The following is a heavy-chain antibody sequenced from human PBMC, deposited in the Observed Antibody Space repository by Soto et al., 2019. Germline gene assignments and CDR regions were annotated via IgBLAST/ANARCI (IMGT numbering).Heavy chain of an antibody. CDR1: GGSISSSSYY. Sequence: QLQLQESGPGLVKPSETLSLTCTVSGGSISSSSYYWGWIRQPPGKGLEWIGSIYYSGSTYYNPAHKSRVTISVDTSKNQFSLKLSSVTAADTAVYYCARLRAYSYGPFYYMDVWGKGTTVTVSS. V-gene: IGHV4-39*01. D-gene: IGHD5-18*01. CDR2: IYYSGST. J-gene: IGHJ6*03. CDR3: ARLRAYSYGPFYYMDV.